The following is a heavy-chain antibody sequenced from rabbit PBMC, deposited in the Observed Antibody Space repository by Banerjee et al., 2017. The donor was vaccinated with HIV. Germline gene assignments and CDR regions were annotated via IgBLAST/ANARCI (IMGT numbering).Heavy chain of an antibody. CDR2: IYGGSGSA. Sequence: QSLEESGGDLVKPGASLTLTCTASGFSFSDNYWSCWVRQAPGKGLEWIGCIYGGSGSAYYASWVNGQFTISKTSSPTVTLQMTSLTAADTATYFCVRDDGGLAGYGYPTDYFGLWGQGTLVTVS. J-gene: IGHJ4*01. CDR1: GFSFSDNYW. D-gene: IGHD6-1*01. V-gene: IGHV1S40*01. CDR3: VRDDGGLAGYGYPTDYFGL.